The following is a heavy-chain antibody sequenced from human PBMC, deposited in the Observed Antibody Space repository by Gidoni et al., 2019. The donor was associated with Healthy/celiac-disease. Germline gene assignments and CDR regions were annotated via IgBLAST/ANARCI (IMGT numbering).Heavy chain of an antibody. Sequence: QVQLQESGPGLVKPSQTLSLTCTVSGGSISSGDYYWSWIRQPPGKGLEWIGYIYYSGSTYYNPSLKSRVTISGDTSKNQFSLKLSSVTAADTAVYYCARKMTTVTTRGAAFDPWGQGTLVTVSS. D-gene: IGHD4-4*01. CDR2: IYYSGST. V-gene: IGHV4-30-4*01. J-gene: IGHJ5*02. CDR3: ARKMTTVTTRGAAFDP. CDR1: GGSISSGDYY.